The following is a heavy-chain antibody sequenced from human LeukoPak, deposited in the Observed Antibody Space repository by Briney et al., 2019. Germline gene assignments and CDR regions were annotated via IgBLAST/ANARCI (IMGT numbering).Heavy chain of an antibody. Sequence: GGSLRLSCAASGFTFDDYAMHWVRQVPGKGLEWVTLTSGDGGSAYYADSVKGRFTISRDNRKTSLYLQMNSLRTEDTASYYCAKELEYFQHWGQGTLVTVSS. CDR3: AKELEYFQH. CDR1: GFTFDDYA. V-gene: IGHV3-43*02. J-gene: IGHJ1*01. CDR2: TSGDGGSA.